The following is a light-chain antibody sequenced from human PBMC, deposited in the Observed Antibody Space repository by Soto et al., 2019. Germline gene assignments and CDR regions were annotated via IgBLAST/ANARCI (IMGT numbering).Light chain of an antibody. CDR1: QIVLYSYNNKIY. V-gene: IGKV4-1*01. CDR3: HQNNSSPWT. J-gene: IGKJ1*01. CDR2: WAS. Sequence: VMTQSPDSLAVSLGERATINCMSSQIVLYSYNNKIYLAWYQQKPGQPPKLIIYWASTRDSGAPDRFGGSGSGTDFTRTISSLTAEDVAVYFCHQNNSSPWTFGKGTKVEIK.